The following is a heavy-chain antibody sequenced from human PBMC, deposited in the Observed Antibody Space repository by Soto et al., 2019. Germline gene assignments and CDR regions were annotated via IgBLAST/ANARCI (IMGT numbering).Heavy chain of an antibody. CDR3: AREGYDSSDYPFGY. V-gene: IGHV1-3*01. J-gene: IGHJ4*02. Sequence: QVQLVQYGAEVKKPGASVKVSCKASRYTFTSNAIRWVRQAHGQRLEWMGWINAGNGNTKYSQKFQGRVTITRDTSATTTYMELSSLTSADTAVYYCAREGYDSSDYPFGYWGQGTLVTGSS. CDR1: RYTFTSNA. CDR2: INAGNGNT. D-gene: IGHD3-22*01.